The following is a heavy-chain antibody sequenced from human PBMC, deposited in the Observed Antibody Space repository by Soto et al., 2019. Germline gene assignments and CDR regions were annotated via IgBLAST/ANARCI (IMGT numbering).Heavy chain of an antibody. CDR3: AKSPLRLGEFSLYRDIDY. CDR2: ISYDEKNK. Sequence: PGGSLRLSCAASGFTFSNYGMHWVRQAPGKGLEWLALISYDEKNKYYADSVKGRFSISRDNSKNTLYLQVNSLSAEDTAVYYCAKSPLRLGEFSLYRDIDYWGQGALVTVSS. J-gene: IGHJ4*02. D-gene: IGHD3-16*02. CDR1: GFTFSNYG. V-gene: IGHV3-30*18.